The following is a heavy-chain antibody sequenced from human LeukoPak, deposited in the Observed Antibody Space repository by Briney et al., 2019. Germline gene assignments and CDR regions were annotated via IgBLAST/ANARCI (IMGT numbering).Heavy chain of an antibody. CDR1: GFSFSTYW. CDR3: SGGSGCTGEY. D-gene: IGHD6-19*01. J-gene: IGHJ4*02. V-gene: IGHV3-7*04. CDR2: MSKDGGQT. Sequence: SGGSLRLSCAASGFSFSTYWMNWVRLAPGKGLEWVATMSKDGGQTYYVDSVKGRFTISRDNAKNSLYLQMNSLRAEDTAVYHCSGGSGCTGEYWGRGTLVTVSS.